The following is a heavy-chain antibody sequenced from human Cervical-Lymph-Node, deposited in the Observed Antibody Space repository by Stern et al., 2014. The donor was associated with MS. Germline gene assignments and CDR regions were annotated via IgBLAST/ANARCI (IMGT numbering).Heavy chain of an antibody. CDR1: GSILTTYA. Sequence: VQLVQSGAEVKKPGSSGKVSCKASGSILTTYALNWVRQAPGQGLEWMGEIIVFFGTTNHAQNFQGRLTIPADESTNTAYMELSSLRSDDTAVYYCARGLDDRSGYYPDWGQGTLVTVSS. J-gene: IGHJ4*02. V-gene: IGHV1-69*01. CDR2: IIVFFGTT. CDR3: ARGLDDRSGYYPD. D-gene: IGHD3-22*01.